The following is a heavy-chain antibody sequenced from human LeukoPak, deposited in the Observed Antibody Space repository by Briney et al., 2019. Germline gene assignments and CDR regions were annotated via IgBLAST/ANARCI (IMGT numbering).Heavy chain of an antibody. Sequence: HPGGSLRLSCAASGFTFSNYWMHWVRQAPGKGLMWVSRMNSDGTSKSYADSVKGRFTISRDNAKNSLYLQMNSLRVEDTAVYYCAREAGSGSYSDYFDYWGQGTLVTVSS. V-gene: IGHV3-74*01. D-gene: IGHD1-26*01. CDR3: AREAGSGSYSDYFDY. CDR1: GFTFSNYW. CDR2: MNSDGTSK. J-gene: IGHJ4*02.